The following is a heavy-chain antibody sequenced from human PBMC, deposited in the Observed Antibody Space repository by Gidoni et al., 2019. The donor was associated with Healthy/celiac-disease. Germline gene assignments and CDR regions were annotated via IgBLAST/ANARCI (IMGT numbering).Heavy chain of an antibody. V-gene: IGHV3-13*01. CDR3: ARGLRYFDWLEEYGMDV. Sequence: EVQLVESGGGLVQPGGSLRLSCAASGFTFSSYDMHWVRQATGKGLEWVSAIGTAGDTYYPGSVKGRFTISRENAKNSLYLQMNSLRAGDTAVYYCARGLRYFDWLEEYGMDVWGQGTTVTVSS. CDR2: IGTAGDT. D-gene: IGHD3-9*01. J-gene: IGHJ6*02. CDR1: GFTFSSYD.